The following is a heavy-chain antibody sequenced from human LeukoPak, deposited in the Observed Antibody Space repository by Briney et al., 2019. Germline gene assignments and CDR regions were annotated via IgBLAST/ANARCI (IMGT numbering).Heavy chain of an antibody. CDR3: ARAYCSSTSCYPFDAFDI. Sequence: SETLSLTCTVSGYSISSGYYWGWIRQPPGKGLEWIGSIYHSGSTYYNPSLKSRVTISVDTSKNQFSLKLSSVTAADTAVYYCARAYCSSTSCYPFDAFDIWGQGTMVTVSS. D-gene: IGHD2-2*01. V-gene: IGHV4-38-2*02. CDR1: GYSISSGYY. CDR2: IYHSGST. J-gene: IGHJ3*02.